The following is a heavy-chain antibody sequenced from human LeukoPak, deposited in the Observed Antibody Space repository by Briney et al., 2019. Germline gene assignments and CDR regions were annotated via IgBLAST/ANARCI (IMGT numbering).Heavy chain of an antibody. J-gene: IGHJ4*02. D-gene: IGHD1-26*01. CDR1: GYTFTGYY. V-gene: IGHV1-2*02. CDR2: VNPNSGDT. CDR3: ARAYSESYPYFDY. Sequence: ASVKVSCKASGYTFTGYYMNWVRQAPGQGLAWMGWVNPNSGDTNYAQKFQGRVTMTRDTSITTAYMELSRLRSDDTAVYYCARAYSESYPYFDYWGQGTLVTVSS.